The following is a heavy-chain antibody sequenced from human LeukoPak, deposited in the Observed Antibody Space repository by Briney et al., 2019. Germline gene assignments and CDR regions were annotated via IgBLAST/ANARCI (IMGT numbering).Heavy chain of an antibody. Sequence: GSLKLSCAASGFTVSSNYMSWVRQAPGKGLEWVSIFYSGGSTYYADSVRGRFTISRDNSKNTLYLQMNSLRAEDTAVYYCARDPGYGDYVNYFDYWGQGTLVTVSS. CDR3: ARDPGYGDYVNYFDY. CDR2: FYSGGST. D-gene: IGHD4-17*01. CDR1: GFTVSSNY. V-gene: IGHV3-66*01. J-gene: IGHJ4*02.